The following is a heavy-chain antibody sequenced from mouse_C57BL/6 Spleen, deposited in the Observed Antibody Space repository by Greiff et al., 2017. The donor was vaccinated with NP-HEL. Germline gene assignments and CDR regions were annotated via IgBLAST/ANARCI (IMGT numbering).Heavy chain of an antibody. CDR2: IDPSDSYT. J-gene: IGHJ1*03. V-gene: IGHV1-50*01. CDR1: GYTFTSYW. Sequence: QVQLQQSGAELVKPGASVKLSCKASGYTFTSYWMQWVKQRPGQGLEWIGEIDPSDSYTNYNQKFKGKATLTVDTSSSTAYMQLSSLTSEDSAVYYCARKMYGYDARDFDVWGTGTTVTVSS. D-gene: IGHD2-2*01. CDR3: ARKMYGYDARDFDV.